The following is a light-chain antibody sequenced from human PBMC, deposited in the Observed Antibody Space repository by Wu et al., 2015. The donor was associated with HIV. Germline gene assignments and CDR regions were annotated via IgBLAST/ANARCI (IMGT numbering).Light chain of an antibody. CDR3: QQFNSYPLT. J-gene: IGKJ4*01. CDR2: SAS. CDR1: QDIGSS. Sequence: DIQMTQSPSSLSASVRDRVTITCRASQDIGSSLAWYQQRPGTAPKFLIFSASTLQSGVPSRFSGTGSGTDFSLTISSLQPEDFATYYCQQFNSYPLTFGGGTKVDIK. V-gene: IGKV1-9*01.